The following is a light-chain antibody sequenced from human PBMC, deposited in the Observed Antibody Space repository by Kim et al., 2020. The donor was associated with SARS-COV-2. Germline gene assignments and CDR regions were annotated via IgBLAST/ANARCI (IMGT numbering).Light chain of an antibody. Sequence: GKTVTISCTRSSGSIAGNYVQWYQQRPGSAPTTVIYEDNQRPSGVPDRFSGSIDSSSNYASLTISGLKTEDEADYYCQSYDSSNVVFGGGTQLTVL. J-gene: IGLJ2*01. CDR2: EDN. V-gene: IGLV6-57*03. CDR1: SGSIAGNY. CDR3: QSYDSSNVV.